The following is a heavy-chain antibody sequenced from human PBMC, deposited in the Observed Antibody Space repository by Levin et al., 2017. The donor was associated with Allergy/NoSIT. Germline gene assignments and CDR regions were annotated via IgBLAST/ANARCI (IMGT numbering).Heavy chain of an antibody. J-gene: IGHJ4*02. Sequence: QPGESLKISCAASGFTFSNYAMHWVRQAPGKGLEWVGVISDDGSSEFYIDSVKGRFTISRDNSKNRLYLQMDSLRAEDTALYYCVREIAEEGTWGQGTLVIVSS. V-gene: IGHV3-30-3*01. CDR2: ISDDGSSE. CDR1: GFTFSNYA. D-gene: IGHD1-1*01. CDR3: VREIAEEGT.